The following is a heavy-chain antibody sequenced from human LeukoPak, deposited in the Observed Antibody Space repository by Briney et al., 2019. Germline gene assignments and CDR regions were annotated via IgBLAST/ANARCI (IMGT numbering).Heavy chain of an antibody. CDR3: AREGGRGYYYDSSGAFDI. Sequence: SETLSLTCTVSGYSISSGYYWGWIRQPPGKGLEWIGSIYHSGSTYYNPSLKSRVTISVDTSKIQFSLKLSSVTAADTAVYYCAREGGRGYYYDSSGAFDIWGQGTMVTVSS. V-gene: IGHV4-38-2*02. CDR1: GYSISSGYY. J-gene: IGHJ3*02. D-gene: IGHD3-22*01. CDR2: IYHSGST.